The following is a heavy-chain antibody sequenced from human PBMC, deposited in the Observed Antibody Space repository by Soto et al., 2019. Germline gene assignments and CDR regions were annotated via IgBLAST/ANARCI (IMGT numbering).Heavy chain of an antibody. CDR3: ARSDYGGTDAFDI. CDR2: IWYDGSNK. Sequence: QVQLVESGGGVVQPGRSLRLSCAASGFTFSSYGMHWVRQAPGKGLEWVAVIWYDGSNKYYADSVKGRFTISRDNSKNTLYLQMNSLRAKDTAVYYCARSDYGGTDAFDIWGQGTMVTVSS. J-gene: IGHJ3*02. V-gene: IGHV3-33*01. CDR1: GFTFSSYG. D-gene: IGHD4-17*01.